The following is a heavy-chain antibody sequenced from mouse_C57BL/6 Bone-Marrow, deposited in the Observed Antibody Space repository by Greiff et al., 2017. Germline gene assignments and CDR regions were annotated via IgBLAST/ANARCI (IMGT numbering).Heavy chain of an antibody. Sequence: DVMLVESGGGLVKPGGSLKLSCAASGFTFSSYAMSWVRQTPERRLEWVATISDGGSYTYYPDNVKGRFTISRDHAKNNLYLQMSHLKSEDTAMYYCARDRIYYDYGRAYWGQGTLVTVSA. V-gene: IGHV5-4*01. CDR2: ISDGGSYT. CDR3: ARDRIYYDYGRAY. D-gene: IGHD2-4*01. CDR1: GFTFSSYA. J-gene: IGHJ3*01.